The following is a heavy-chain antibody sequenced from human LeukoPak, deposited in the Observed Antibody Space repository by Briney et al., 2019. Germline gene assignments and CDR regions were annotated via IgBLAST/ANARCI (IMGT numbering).Heavy chain of an antibody. J-gene: IGHJ4*02. Sequence: ASVKVSCKASGYPFTSYGISWVRQAPGQGLEWMGWISTYNGNTNYAQKFQDIVTMTTDTSTSTAYMELKSLRSDDTAVYYCARDWVVGVVVVAAGYWGQGTLVTVFS. CDR1: GYPFTSYG. CDR3: ARDWVVGVVVVAAGY. V-gene: IGHV1-18*01. D-gene: IGHD2-15*01. CDR2: ISTYNGNT.